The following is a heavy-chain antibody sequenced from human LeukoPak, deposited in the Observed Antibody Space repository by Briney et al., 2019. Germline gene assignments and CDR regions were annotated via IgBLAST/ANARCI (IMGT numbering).Heavy chain of an antibody. D-gene: IGHD3-10*01. V-gene: IGHV3-23*01. J-gene: IGHJ5*02. CDR1: GFTFSSYA. CDR3: VFGYYYDSGSQYNWFDT. Sequence: GGSLRLSCAASGFTFSSYAMSWVRQAPGKGLEWVSVISGSGGSTYYADSVKGRFTISRDNSKNTLYLQMNSLRAEDTAVYYCVFGYYYDSGSQYNWFDTWGQGTLVTVSS. CDR2: ISGSGGST.